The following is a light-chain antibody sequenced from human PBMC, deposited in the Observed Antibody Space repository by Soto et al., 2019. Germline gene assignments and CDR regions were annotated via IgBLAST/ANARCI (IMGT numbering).Light chain of an antibody. J-gene: IGLJ2*01. V-gene: IGLV2-14*01. Sequence: QSALTQPASVSGSPGQSITISCTGTSSDVGGYNYVSWYQQHPGKAPKLMIYEVSNRPSGVSNRFSGSKSGNTASLTISGFQAEEEADYYCSSYTSSSTVVFGGGTKLTVL. CDR2: EVS. CDR3: SSYTSSSTVV. CDR1: SSDVGGYNY.